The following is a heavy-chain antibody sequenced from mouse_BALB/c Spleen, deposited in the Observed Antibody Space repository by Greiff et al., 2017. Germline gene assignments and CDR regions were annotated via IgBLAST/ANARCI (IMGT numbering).Heavy chain of an antibody. CDR1: GYTFTDYN. CDR3: ARSSLYYYGSSPFAY. D-gene: IGHD1-1*01. J-gene: IGHJ3*01. Sequence: EVQLQESGPELVKPGASVKISCKASGYTFTDYNMHWVKQSHGKSLEWIGYIYPYNGGTGYNQKFKSKATLTVDNSSSTAYMELRSLTSEDSAVYYCARSSLYYYGSSPFAYWGQGTLVTVSA. CDR2: IYPYNGGT. V-gene: IGHV1S29*02.